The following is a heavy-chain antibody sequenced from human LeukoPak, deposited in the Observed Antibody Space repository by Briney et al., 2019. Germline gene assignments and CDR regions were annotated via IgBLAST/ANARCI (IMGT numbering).Heavy chain of an antibody. CDR1: GFTFSSYS. V-gene: IGHV3-48*01. D-gene: IGHD3-22*01. CDR2: ISSSSSTI. Sequence: PGGSLRLSCAASGFTFSSYSMNWVRQAPGKGLEWVSYISSSSSTIYYADSVKGRFTISRDNAKNSLYLQMNSLRAEDTAVYYCARDRRGYDSSGYDYWGQGTLVTVSS. J-gene: IGHJ4*02. CDR3: ARDRRGYDSSGYDY.